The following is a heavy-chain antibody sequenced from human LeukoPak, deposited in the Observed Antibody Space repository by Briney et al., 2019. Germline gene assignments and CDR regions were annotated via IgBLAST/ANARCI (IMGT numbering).Heavy chain of an antibody. J-gene: IGHJ4*02. CDR3: AREVLGEYYYDSSGLHY. CDR2: INPNSGGT. D-gene: IGHD3-22*01. Sequence: AASVKVSCKASGYTFTGYYMHWVRQAPGQGLEWMGWINPNSGGTNYAQKFQGRVTMTRDTSISTACMELSRLRSDDTAVYYCAREVLGEYYYDSSGLHYWGQGTLVTVSS. CDR1: GYTFTGYY. V-gene: IGHV1-2*02.